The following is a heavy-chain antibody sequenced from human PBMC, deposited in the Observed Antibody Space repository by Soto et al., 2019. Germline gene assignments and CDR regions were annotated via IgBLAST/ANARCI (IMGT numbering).Heavy chain of an antibody. CDR2: VNPILSMS. CDR3: ATSYGSGYRAFDF. J-gene: IGHJ4*02. V-gene: IGHV1-69*04. CDR1: GDTFNFYS. Sequence: QVQLVQSGAEVKRPGSSVKVSCKASGDTFNFYSINWVRQAPGLGLEWMGRVNPILSMSNYAQRFQGRVTMTAGKSPSTAYMELSGLRSEDTAIYYCATSYGSGYRAFDFWGQGALVTVSS. D-gene: IGHD3-10*01.